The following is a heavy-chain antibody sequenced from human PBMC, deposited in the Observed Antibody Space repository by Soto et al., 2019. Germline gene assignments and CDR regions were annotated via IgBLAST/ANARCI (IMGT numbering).Heavy chain of an antibody. Sequence: SVNFSCYASGNTFTRYDINWDRQATGQGLEWMGWMNPNSGNTGYAQKFQGRVTMTRNTSISTAYMELSSLRSEDTAVYYCARAGDDYGDYARPWGQGTLVPASS. CDR3: ARAGDDYGDYARP. V-gene: IGHV1-8*01. J-gene: IGHJ5*02. CDR2: MNPNSGNT. CDR1: GNTFTRYD. D-gene: IGHD4-17*01.